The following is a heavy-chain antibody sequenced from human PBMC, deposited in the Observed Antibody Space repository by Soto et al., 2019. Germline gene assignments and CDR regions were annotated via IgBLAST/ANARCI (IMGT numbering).Heavy chain of an antibody. J-gene: IGHJ4*02. Sequence: PSETLSLTCTVSGGSVSSGSYYWSWIRQPPGKGLEWIGYIYYSGSTNYNPSLKSRVTISVDTSKNQFSLKLSSVTAADTAVYYCARARTYSSGWYEISTVFDYWGQGTLVTVPS. CDR3: ARARTYSSGWYEISTVFDY. D-gene: IGHD6-19*01. CDR1: GGSVSSGSYY. CDR2: IYYSGST. V-gene: IGHV4-61*01.